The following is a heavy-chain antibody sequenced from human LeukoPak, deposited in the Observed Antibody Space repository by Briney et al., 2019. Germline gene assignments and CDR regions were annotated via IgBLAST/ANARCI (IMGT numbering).Heavy chain of an antibody. Sequence: GGSLRLSCAASGFTFSAYSMNWVRQAPGKGLEWVSSISDGSTYIFYGDSVKGRSTVSRDDADNSLYLQMNSLRAEDTAVYYCARTRDSSGCFDLWGQGTLVTVSS. CDR3: ARTRDSSGCFDL. J-gene: IGHJ5*02. D-gene: IGHD6-19*01. CDR2: ISDGSTYI. CDR1: GFTFSAYS. V-gene: IGHV3-21*01.